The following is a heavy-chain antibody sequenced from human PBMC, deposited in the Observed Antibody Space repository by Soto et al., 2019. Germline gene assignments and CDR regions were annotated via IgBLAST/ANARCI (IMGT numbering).Heavy chain of an antibody. CDR2: INPNSGGT. J-gene: IGHJ5*02. D-gene: IGHD2-21*01. CDR3: ARDLQVLINWFDP. CDR1: GYTFTGYY. Sequence: GGPVKVSCKASGYTFTGYYMHWVRQAPGQGLEWMGWINPNSGGTNYAQKFQGRVTMTRDTSISTAYMELSRLRSDDTAVYYCARDLQVLINWFDPWGQGTLVTVSS. V-gene: IGHV1-2*02.